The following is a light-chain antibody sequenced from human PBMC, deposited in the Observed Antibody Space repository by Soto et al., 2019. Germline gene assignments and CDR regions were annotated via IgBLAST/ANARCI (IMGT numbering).Light chain of an antibody. Sequence: IMIAQSRGTPSFSPGERATLSFIASQTVSRRLAWYQQKPGQAPRLLIFGASTRATGIPDRFSGSGSGTEFTLTISSLQSEDCAVYYCQQYDDWPPMYTVGQGTKVDIK. CDR1: QTVSRR. J-gene: IGKJ2*01. CDR3: QQYDDWPPMYT. V-gene: IGKV3-15*01. CDR2: GAS.